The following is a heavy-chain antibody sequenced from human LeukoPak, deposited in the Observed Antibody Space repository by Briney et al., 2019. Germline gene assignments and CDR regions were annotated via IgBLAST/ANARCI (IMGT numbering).Heavy chain of an antibody. CDR3: AKSRSGWHPI. CDR1: GFTFSSYA. Sequence: GRSLRLSCAASGFTFSSYAMHWVRQAPGKGPEWVAVVSYDGSNKYYADSVKDRFTISRDNSKNTLYLQIHSLRAEDTAVYYCAKSRSGWHPIWGKGTTVTISS. J-gene: IGHJ6*04. V-gene: IGHV3-30*18. D-gene: IGHD6-19*01. CDR2: VSYDGSNK.